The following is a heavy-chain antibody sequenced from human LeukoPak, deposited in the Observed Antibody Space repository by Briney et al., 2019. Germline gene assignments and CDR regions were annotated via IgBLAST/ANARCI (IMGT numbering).Heavy chain of an antibody. CDR3: ARHTPATVGIYFDY. D-gene: IGHD1-26*01. CDR2: IHYSGRT. J-gene: IGHJ4*02. CDR1: GGSISSNTYY. V-gene: IGHV4-39*01. Sequence: SETLSLTCTVSGGSISSNTYYWGWIRQTPEKGLDWIGSIHYSGRTLYNPSLDSRVTISVDTSTHQFSLRLTSVTGADTAVYYCARHTPATVGIYFDYWGQGTLVTVST.